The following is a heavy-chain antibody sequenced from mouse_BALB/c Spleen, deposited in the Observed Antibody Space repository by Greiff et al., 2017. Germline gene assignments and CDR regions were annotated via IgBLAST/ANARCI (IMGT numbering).Heavy chain of an antibody. CDR2: IDPANGNT. CDR1: GFNIKDTY. CDR3: ARRTVVAPYYAMDD. Sequence: VQLQQSGAELVKPGASVKLSCTASGFNIKDTYMHWVKQRPEQGLEWIGRIDPANGNTKYDPKFQGKATITADTSSNTAYLQLSSLTSEDTAVYYWARRTVVAPYYAMDDWGQGTSVTVSS. J-gene: IGHJ4*01. D-gene: IGHD1-1*01. V-gene: IGHV14-3*02.